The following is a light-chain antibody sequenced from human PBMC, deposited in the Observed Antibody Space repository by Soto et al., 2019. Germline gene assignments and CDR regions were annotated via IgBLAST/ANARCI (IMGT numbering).Light chain of an antibody. J-gene: IGLJ3*02. CDR1: NSNIGAGYD. CDR3: QSYDSSLTM. Sequence: QSVLTQPPSVSGAPGQWVTIPCTGNNSNIGAGYDVHWYQQLPGTAPKLLVYVNTNRPSGVPDRFSGSKSGTSASLAITGLQAEDEADYYCQSYDSSLTMFGGGTKLTVL. CDR2: VNT. V-gene: IGLV1-40*01.